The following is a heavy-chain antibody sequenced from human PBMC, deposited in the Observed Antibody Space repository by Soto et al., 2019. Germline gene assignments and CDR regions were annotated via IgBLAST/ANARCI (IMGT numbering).Heavy chain of an antibody. CDR1: GFTFSSYG. V-gene: IGHV3-30*18. CDR2: ISYDGSNK. Sequence: PGGSLRLSCAASGFTFSSYGMHWVRQAPGKGLEWVAVISYDGSNKYYADSVKGRFTISRDNSKTTLYLQMNSLRAEDTAVDYCAKDEGAAGGYWGQGTLVTVSS. D-gene: IGHD6-13*01. J-gene: IGHJ4*02. CDR3: AKDEGAAGGY.